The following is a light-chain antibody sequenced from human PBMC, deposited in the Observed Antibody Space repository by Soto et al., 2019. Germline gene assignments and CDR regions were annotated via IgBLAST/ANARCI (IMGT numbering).Light chain of an antibody. Sequence: EIVLTQSPATMSLSPGERATLSCRTSQSVSRNLAWYQQKPGQAPRLLIYDASQRATGIAARFSDSGSGTDFTLTISSLEPEDFALYYCQHRSNWPAFGGGTKVEIK. V-gene: IGKV3-11*01. J-gene: IGKJ4*01. CDR3: QHRSNWPA. CDR2: DAS. CDR1: QSVSRN.